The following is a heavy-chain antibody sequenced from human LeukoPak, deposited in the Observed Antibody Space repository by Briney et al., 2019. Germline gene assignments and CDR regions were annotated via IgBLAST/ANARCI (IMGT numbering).Heavy chain of an antibody. CDR3: ATFGFDWNLGY. V-gene: IGHV3-48*01. D-gene: IGHD3-9*01. CDR2: ISSSSSTI. Sequence: GGSLRLSCAASGFTFSSYNMNWVRQAPGKGLEWVSYISSSSSTIYYADSVKGRFTISRDNAKNSLYLQMNSLRAEDTAVYYCATFGFDWNLGYWGQGTLVTVSS. J-gene: IGHJ4*02. CDR1: GFTFSSYN.